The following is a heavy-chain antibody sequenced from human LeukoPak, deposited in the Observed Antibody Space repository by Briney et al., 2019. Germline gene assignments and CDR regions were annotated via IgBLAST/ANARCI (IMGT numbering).Heavy chain of an antibody. CDR2: ISGSGDTT. V-gene: IGHV3-23*01. D-gene: IGHD5-24*01. CDR1: GFTFSSYS. CDR3: ARGRDAYNPLDY. Sequence: GGSLILSCAASGFTFSSYSMSWVRQGPGTGLEWVSAISGSGDTTSYADSVKGRFTISRDNSKNTLYLQMNSLRAEDTALYYCARGRDAYNPLDYWGQGTLVTVSS. J-gene: IGHJ4*02.